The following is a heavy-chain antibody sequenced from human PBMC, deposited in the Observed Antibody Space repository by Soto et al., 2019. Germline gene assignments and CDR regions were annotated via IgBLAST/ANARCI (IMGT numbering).Heavy chain of an antibody. CDR3: ARHEGVPAADGLDV. J-gene: IGHJ6*02. D-gene: IGHD2-2*01. CDR1: GYRFTSYW. V-gene: IGHV5-10-1*01. Sequence: GESLKISCKGSGYRFTSYWSTWVRQLPVKGLEWMGRIDPSDSYTTYSPSFQGHITISADKSISTAYLQWSSLKASDTAVYYCARHEGVPAADGLDVWGQGTTVTVSS. CDR2: IDPSDSYT.